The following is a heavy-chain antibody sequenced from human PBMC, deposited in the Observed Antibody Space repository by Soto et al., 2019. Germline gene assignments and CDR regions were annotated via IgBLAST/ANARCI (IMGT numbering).Heavy chain of an antibody. V-gene: IGHV1-8*01. CDR3: ARGLYSSSWLYLYDYYYGMDV. CDR2: MNPNSGNT. CDR1: GYTFTSYD. J-gene: IGHJ6*02. D-gene: IGHD6-13*01. Sequence: ASVKVSCKASGYTFTSYDINWVRQATGQGLEWMGWMNPNSGNTGYAQKFQGRVTMTRNTSISTAYMELSSLRSEDTAVYYCARGLYSSSWLYLYDYYYGMDVWGQGTTVTVSS.